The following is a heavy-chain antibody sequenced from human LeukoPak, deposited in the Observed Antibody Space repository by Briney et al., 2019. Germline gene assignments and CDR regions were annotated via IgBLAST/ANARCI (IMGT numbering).Heavy chain of an antibody. CDR1: GGTFSSYA. Sequence: GASVKVSCKASGGTFSSYAISWVRQAPGQGLEWMGGIIPIFGTANYAQKFQGRVTITADESTSTAYMELSSLRSEDTAVYYCARDQGVVVVPAAIVHWGQGTLVTVSS. CDR2: IIPIFGTA. CDR3: ARDQGVVVVPAAIVH. V-gene: IGHV1-69*13. J-gene: IGHJ5*02. D-gene: IGHD2-2*01.